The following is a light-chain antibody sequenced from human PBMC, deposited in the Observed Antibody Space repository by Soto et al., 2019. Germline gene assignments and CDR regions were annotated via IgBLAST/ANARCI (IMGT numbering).Light chain of an antibody. CDR1: KSVSSSY. V-gene: IGKV3-20*01. CDR3: QQYGSSIT. J-gene: IGKJ5*01. Sequence: IVFTQPPGTLSLSPRERATLSCRATKSVSSSYLAWYQQKPGPAPRLLIYGASSRATGSPDRVSGSGSGTDFTLTFSRLEPEDFAVYYCQQYGSSITFGQGTRLEI. CDR2: GAS.